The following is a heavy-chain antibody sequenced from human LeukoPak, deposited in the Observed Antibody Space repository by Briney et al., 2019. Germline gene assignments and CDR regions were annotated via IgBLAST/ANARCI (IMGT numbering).Heavy chain of an antibody. D-gene: IGHD3-10*02. CDR1: GFTFISYE. J-gene: IGHJ4*02. CDR3: ARGALHVFDY. CDR2: ISSSGSTI. V-gene: IGHV3-48*03. Sequence: PGGSLRLSCAASGFTFISYEMNWVRQAPGKGLEWVSYISSSGSTIYYADSVKGRFTISRDNAKNSLYLQMNSLRAEDTAVYYCARGALHVFDYWGEATPVTVSS.